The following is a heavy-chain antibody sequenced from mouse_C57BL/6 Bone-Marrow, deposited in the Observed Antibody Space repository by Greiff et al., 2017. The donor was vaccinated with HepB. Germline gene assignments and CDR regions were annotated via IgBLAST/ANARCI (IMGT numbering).Heavy chain of an antibody. D-gene: IGHD1-1*01. CDR1: GFTFSSYA. J-gene: IGHJ3*01. Sequence: EVKLVESGEGLVKPGGSLKLSCAASGFTFSSYAMSWVRQTPEKRLEWVAYISSGGDYIYYADTVKGRFTISRDNARNTLYLQMSSLKSEDTAMYYCTRDTAGASGSSYKVFAYWGQGTLVTVSA. CDR3: TRDTAGASGSSYKVFAY. V-gene: IGHV5-9-1*02. CDR2: ISSGGDYI.